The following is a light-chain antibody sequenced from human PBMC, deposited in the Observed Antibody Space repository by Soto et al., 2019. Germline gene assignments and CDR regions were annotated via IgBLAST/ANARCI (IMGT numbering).Light chain of an antibody. CDR1: RSVNNF. CDR2: DAS. J-gene: IGKJ4*01. CDR3: HQRAGWPPT. Sequence: DIVLTQSPVTLSLSPGERATLSCRASRSVNNFVAWYQEKPGQAPSLLIYDASNRASDIPDRFSGSGSGTDFTLTISSLEPEDFAVYYCHQRAGWPPTFGGGTRVEIK. V-gene: IGKV3-11*01.